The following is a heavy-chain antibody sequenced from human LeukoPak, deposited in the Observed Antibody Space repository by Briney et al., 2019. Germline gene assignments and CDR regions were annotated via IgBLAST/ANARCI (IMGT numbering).Heavy chain of an antibody. Sequence: SETLSLTCTVSGGSISSSSYYWGWIRQPPGKGLEWIGSIYYSGSTYYNPSLKSRVTISVDTSKNQFSLKLSSVTAADTAVYYCARVVGAPPGRQTWFAPWGQGTRVTVSS. CDR3: ARVVGAPPGRQTWFAP. D-gene: IGHD1-26*01. CDR2: IYYSGST. CDR1: GGSISSSSYY. J-gene: IGHJ5*02. V-gene: IGHV4-39*07.